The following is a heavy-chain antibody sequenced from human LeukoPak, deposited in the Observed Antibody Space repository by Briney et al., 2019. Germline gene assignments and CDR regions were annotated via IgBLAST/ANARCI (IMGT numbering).Heavy chain of an antibody. CDR3: ARDGGYCSGGSCYYFDY. CDR2: INPSGGST. V-gene: IGHV1-46*01. D-gene: IGHD2-15*01. J-gene: IGHJ4*02. Sequence: ASVKVSCKASGYTFTSYYMHWVRQAPGQGLEWMGIINPSGGSTGYAQKFQGRVTMTRDTSTSTVYMELSSLRSEDTAVYYCARDGGYCSGGSCYYFDYWGQGALVTVSS. CDR1: GYTFTSYY.